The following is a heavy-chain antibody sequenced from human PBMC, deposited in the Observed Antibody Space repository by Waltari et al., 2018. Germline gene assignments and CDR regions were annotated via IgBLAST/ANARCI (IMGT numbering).Heavy chain of an antibody. CDR2: TNPKNGDT. V-gene: IGHV1-2*06. Sequence: LVQSGAEVKKPGASVKVSCKASGYTFTGYAILWVRQAPGQGLEWMGRTNPKNGDTHYAQKFQGRFAMTTDTSTNTAFMELHSLRSDDTAVYYCLRDSSGSHFDYWGQGTLVTVSS. J-gene: IGHJ4*02. D-gene: IGHD3-22*01. CDR1: GYTFTGYA. CDR3: LRDSSGSHFDY.